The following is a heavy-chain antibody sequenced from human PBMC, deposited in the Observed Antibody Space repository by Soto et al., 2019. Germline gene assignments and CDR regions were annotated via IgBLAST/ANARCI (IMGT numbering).Heavy chain of an antibody. D-gene: IGHD2-15*01. J-gene: IGHJ4*02. CDR2: IKQDGSEK. CDR1: GFNFSSYW. CDR3: ARESLGYCSGGSCYSGPFDY. Sequence: PHRLRCAAAGFNFSSYWMTWVRQAPGKGLEWVANIKQDGSEKNYVDSVKGRFTVSRDNAKNSVYLQMNSLRAEDTAVYYCARESLGYCSGGSCYSGPFDYWGQGTLVTVSS. V-gene: IGHV3-7*01.